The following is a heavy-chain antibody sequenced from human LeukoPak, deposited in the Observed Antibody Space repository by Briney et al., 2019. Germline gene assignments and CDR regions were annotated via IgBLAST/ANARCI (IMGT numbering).Heavy chain of an antibody. V-gene: IGHV1-18*04. CDR3: ATEGDCSSTSCNYYYGMDV. D-gene: IGHD2-2*01. CDR1: GYTFTSYG. J-gene: IGHJ6*04. Sequence: ASVKVSCKASGYTFTSYGISWVRQAPGQGLEWMGWISAYNGNTNYAQKFQGRVTITADESTSTAYMELSSLRSEDTAVYYCATEGDCSSTSCNYYYGMDVWGKGTTVTVSS. CDR2: ISAYNGNT.